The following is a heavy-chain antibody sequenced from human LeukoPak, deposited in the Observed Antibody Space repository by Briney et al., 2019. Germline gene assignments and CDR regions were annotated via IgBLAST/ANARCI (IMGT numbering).Heavy chain of an antibody. CDR3: AKVRADNGYGDSHPPI. D-gene: IGHD4-17*01. J-gene: IGHJ4*02. CDR2: ITGSGGST. CDR1: GFTFSSYG. V-gene: IGHV3-23*01. Sequence: GGSLRLSCAASGFTFSSYGMSWVRQAPGKGLEWVSAITGSGGSTYYADSVKGRFTISRDNSKNTLYLQMNSLRAEDTAVYYCAKVRADNGYGDSHPPIWGQGTLVTVSS.